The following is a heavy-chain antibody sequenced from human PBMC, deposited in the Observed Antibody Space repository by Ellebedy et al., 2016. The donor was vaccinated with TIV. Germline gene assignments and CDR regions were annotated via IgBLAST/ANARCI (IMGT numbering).Heavy chain of an antibody. Sequence: GGSLRLSXAASGFTVSSNYMSWVHLAPGKGLEWVSVIYSVGSTYYADSVKGRFTHSRDNSKNTLYLQMSSLRAEDTAVYYCARGVTYGEDYYHYYMDVWGKGTTVTVSS. CDR3: ARGVTYGEDYYHYYMDV. CDR1: GFTVSSNY. D-gene: IGHD4-17*01. J-gene: IGHJ6*03. V-gene: IGHV3-53*01. CDR2: IYSVGST.